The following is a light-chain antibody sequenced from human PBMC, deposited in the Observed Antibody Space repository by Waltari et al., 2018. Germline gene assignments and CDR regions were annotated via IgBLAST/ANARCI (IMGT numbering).Light chain of an antibody. CDR2: EVT. Sequence: QSALTQPRSVSGSPGQSVAISCTETSSDVGRYHYVSWYQQYPGKAPKLMIYEVTKRPSGVPDRFSGSKSGNTASLTISGLQAEDEADYYCCSYGGAKLIFGGGTRLTVL. CDR3: CSYGGAKLI. J-gene: IGLJ2*01. V-gene: IGLV2-11*01. CDR1: SSDVGRYHY.